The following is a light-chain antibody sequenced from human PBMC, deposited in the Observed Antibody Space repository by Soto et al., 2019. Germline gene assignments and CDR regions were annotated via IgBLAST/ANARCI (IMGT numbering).Light chain of an antibody. CDR1: QSVSIW. CDR2: KSS. J-gene: IGKJ1*01. Sequence: PATLASFERNRVTISCRASQSVSIWLAWYQQKPGRAPKLLIYKSSILESGVPSRFSGSGSGTEFTLTISSLQPDDFATYYCQQFNTSPWTFGQGTKVDIK. CDR3: QQFNTSPWT. V-gene: IGKV1-5*03.